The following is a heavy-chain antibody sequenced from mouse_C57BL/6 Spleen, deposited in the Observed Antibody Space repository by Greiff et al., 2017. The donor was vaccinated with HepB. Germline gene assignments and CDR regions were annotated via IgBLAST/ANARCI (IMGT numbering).Heavy chain of an antibody. CDR1: GYTFTDYN. Sequence: EVQLQQSGPELVKPGASVKMSCKASGYTFTDYNMHWVKQSHGKSLEWIGYINPNNGGTSYNQKFKGKATLTVNTSSSTAYMELRSLTSEDSAVYYCAREEGTGTWGFDYWGQGTTLTVSS. J-gene: IGHJ2*01. CDR2: INPNNGGT. CDR3: AREEGTGTWGFDY. V-gene: IGHV1-22*01. D-gene: IGHD4-1*01.